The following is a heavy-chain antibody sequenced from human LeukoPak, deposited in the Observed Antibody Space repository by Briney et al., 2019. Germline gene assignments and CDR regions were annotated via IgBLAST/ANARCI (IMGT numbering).Heavy chain of an antibody. D-gene: IGHD5-24*01. V-gene: IGHV4-59*01. CDR1: AGSISDYY. Sequence: PSETLSLTCTVSAGSISDYYRSWIRQPPGKRLEWIGDIYDSGTANYNPSLRSRVTISVDTSKNQFSLKVSSVTAADTAVYYCARRGDDYKFDYWGQGTVVTVSS. CDR3: ARRGDDYKFDY. J-gene: IGHJ4*02. CDR2: IYDSGTA.